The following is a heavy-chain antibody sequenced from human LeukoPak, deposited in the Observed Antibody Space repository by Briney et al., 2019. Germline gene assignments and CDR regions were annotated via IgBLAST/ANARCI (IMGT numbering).Heavy chain of an antibody. CDR1: GYTFTSYG. D-gene: IGHD1-26*01. Sequence: ASVRVSCKASGYTFTSYGISWVRQAPGQGLEWMGWISAYNGNTNYAQKLRGRVTMTTDTSTSTAYMELRSLRSDDTAVYYCARVSGMGAGLPLDYWGQGTLVTVSS. CDR2: ISAYNGNT. CDR3: ARVSGMGAGLPLDY. V-gene: IGHV1-18*01. J-gene: IGHJ4*02.